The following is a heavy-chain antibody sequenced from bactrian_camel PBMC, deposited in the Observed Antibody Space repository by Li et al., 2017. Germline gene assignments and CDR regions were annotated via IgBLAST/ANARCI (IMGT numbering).Heavy chain of an antibody. D-gene: IGHD6*01. CDR2: IDSGGSTT. J-gene: IGHJ4*01. CDR1: GFVFSNYW. CDR3: ARVRGVVAVGFVDY. Sequence: HVQLVESGGGLVQPGGSLRLSCAASGFVFSNYWMYWVRQAPGKGREWVASIDSGGSTTYYADSVKGRFTASRDNAQNTVYLQMNSLKPDDTAVYSCARVRGVVAVGFVDYWCQGTQVTVS. V-gene: IGHV3S1*01.